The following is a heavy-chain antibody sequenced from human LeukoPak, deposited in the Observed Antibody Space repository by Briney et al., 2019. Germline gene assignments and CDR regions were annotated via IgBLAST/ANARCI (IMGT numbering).Heavy chain of an antibody. Sequence: GGSLRLSCAASGFTFSSYSMNWVRQAPGKGLEWVSSISSSSSYIYYADSVKGRFTISRDNAKNSLYLQMNSLRAEDTAVYYCARGIDGSYSDYFDYWGQGTLVTVSS. CDR1: GFTFSSYS. CDR3: ARGIDGSYSDYFDY. D-gene: IGHD1-26*01. CDR2: ISSSSSYI. V-gene: IGHV3-21*01. J-gene: IGHJ4*02.